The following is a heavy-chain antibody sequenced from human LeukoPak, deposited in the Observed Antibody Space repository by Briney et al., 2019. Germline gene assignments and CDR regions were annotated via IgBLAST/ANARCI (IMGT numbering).Heavy chain of an antibody. Sequence: PGGSLRLSCAASGFTFSSYWMHWVRQVPGKGLVWVSRITSEGSSTSYADSVKGRFTISRDNAKNTLYLQMNSLRDEDTAVYYCARDSRFGKLLIPYFDYWGQGTLVTVSS. J-gene: IGHJ4*02. V-gene: IGHV3-74*01. CDR3: ARDSRFGKLLIPYFDY. D-gene: IGHD3-10*01. CDR2: ITSEGSST. CDR1: GFTFSSYW.